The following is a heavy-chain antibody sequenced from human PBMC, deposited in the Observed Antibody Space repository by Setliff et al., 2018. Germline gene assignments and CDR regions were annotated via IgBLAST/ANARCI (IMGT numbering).Heavy chain of an antibody. V-gene: IGHV1-18*01. CDR3: ARAPRLEWILPTFDY. J-gene: IGHJ4*02. CDR1: GYTFLSYG. CDR2: ISAYTGKT. D-gene: IGHD3-3*01. Sequence: ASVKVSRKAVGYTFLSYGLSWVRQAPGQGLEWMGWISAYTGKTDYAQNFQGRVTMTTDTSTNTAYLELRSLRYDDTAVYFCARAPRLEWILPTFDYWGQGTPVTVSS.